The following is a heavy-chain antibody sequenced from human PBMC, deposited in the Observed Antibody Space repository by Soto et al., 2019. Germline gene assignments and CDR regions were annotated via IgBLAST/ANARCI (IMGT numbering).Heavy chain of an antibody. D-gene: IGHD1-26*01. CDR1: GFTFSSYD. J-gene: IGHJ3*02. CDR2: IGTAGDT. V-gene: IGHV3-13*01. Sequence: GESLKISCAASGFTFSSYDMHWVRQATGKGLEWVSAIGTAGDTYYPGSVKGRFTISRENAKNSLYLQMNSLRAGDTAVYYCARSNPATGAFDIWGQGTMVTVSS. CDR3: ARSNPATGAFDI.